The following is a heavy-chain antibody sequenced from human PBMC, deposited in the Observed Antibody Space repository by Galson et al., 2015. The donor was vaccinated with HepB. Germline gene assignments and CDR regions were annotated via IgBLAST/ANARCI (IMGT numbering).Heavy chain of an antibody. V-gene: IGHV3-7*03. J-gene: IGHJ4*02. CDR1: GFSFSDYW. Sequence: SLRLSCAASGFSFSDYWMSWIRQAPGKRPEWVANIRYDEYEYYYADFVKGRFTISRDNARNSVFLQMSSLRRDDTAVYYCVRDRTYKGGNFFDFWGQGALVTVPS. CDR2: IRYDEYEY. D-gene: IGHD3-10*01. CDR3: VRDRTYKGGNFFDF.